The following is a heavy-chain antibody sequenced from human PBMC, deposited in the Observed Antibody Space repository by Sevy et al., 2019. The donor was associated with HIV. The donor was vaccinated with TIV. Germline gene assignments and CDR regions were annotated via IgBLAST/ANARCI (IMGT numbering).Heavy chain of an antibody. Sequence: SETVSLTCTVSGGSISSSSYYWGWIRQPPGKGLEWIGSIYYSGSTYYNPSLKSRVTISVDTSKNQFSLKLSSVTAADTAVYYCARYSSYSSSPGDWFDPWGQGTLVTVSS. J-gene: IGHJ5*02. CDR3: ARYSSYSSSPGDWFDP. CDR1: GGSISSSSYY. V-gene: IGHV4-39*01. CDR2: IYYSGST. D-gene: IGHD6-6*01.